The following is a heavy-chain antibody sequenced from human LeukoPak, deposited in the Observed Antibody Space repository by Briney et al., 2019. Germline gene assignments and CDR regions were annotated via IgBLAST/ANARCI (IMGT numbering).Heavy chain of an antibody. CDR1: GFTFSSYG. CDR2: IRYDGSNK. J-gene: IGHJ4*02. D-gene: IGHD3-10*01. Sequence: GGSLRLSCAASGFTFSSYGMHWVRQAPGKGLEWVAFIRYDGSNKYYADSVKGRFTISRDNSKNTLYLQMNSLRAEDTAVYYCAKDTLTYYYGSGSYYPYYFDYWGQGTLVTVSS. CDR3: AKDTLTYYYGSGSYYPYYFDY. V-gene: IGHV3-30*02.